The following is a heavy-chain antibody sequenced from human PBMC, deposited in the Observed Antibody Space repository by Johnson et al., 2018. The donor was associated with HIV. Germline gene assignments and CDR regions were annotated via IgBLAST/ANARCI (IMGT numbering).Heavy chain of an antibody. V-gene: IGHV3-30-3*01. CDR2: ISYDGSNK. CDR1: GFTFSSYA. D-gene: IGHD1-14*01. CDR3: AIIWNHTFDI. J-gene: IGHJ3*02. Sequence: QVQLVESGGGVVQPGRSLRLSCAASGFTFSSYAMHWVRQAPGKGLEWVAVISYDGSNKYYADSVKGRFTISRDNSKNTLYLQMNSLRAEDTAVYYCAIIWNHTFDIWVQGTMVTVSS.